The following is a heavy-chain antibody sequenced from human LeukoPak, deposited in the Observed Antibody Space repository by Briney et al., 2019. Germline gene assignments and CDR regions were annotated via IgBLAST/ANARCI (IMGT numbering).Heavy chain of an antibody. CDR2: ISYDGSNK. J-gene: IGHJ4*02. Sequence: GGSLRLSCAASGFTFSSYGMHWVRQAPGKGLEWVAVISYDGSNKYYADSMKGRFTISRDNSKNTLYLQMNSLRAEDTAVYYCAKQSLGYCSSTSCWNYFDYWGQGTLVTVSS. CDR3: AKQSLGYCSSTSCWNYFDY. CDR1: GFTFSSYG. V-gene: IGHV3-30*18. D-gene: IGHD2-2*01.